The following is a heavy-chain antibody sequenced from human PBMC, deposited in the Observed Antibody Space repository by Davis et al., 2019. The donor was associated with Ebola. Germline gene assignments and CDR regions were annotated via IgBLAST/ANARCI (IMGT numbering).Heavy chain of an antibody. Sequence: SVKVSCKASGGTFSSYAISWVRQAPGQGLEWMGRIIPILGIANYAQKLQGRVTITRDTSASTAYMELSSLRSEDTAVYYCARDRYCSGGSCYSGKNYFDYWGQGTLVTVSS. D-gene: IGHD2-15*01. CDR2: IIPILGIA. V-gene: IGHV1-69*04. CDR3: ARDRYCSGGSCYSGKNYFDY. J-gene: IGHJ4*02. CDR1: GGTFSSYA.